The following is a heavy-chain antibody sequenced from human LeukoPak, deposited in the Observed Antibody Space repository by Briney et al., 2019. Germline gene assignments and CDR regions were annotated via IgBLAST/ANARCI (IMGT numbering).Heavy chain of an antibody. CDR3: ARGLENFDC. V-gene: IGHV1-2*06. CDR2: INPNSGGT. J-gene: IGHJ4*02. D-gene: IGHD4-11*01. CDR1: GYTFTGSY. Sequence: GASVKVSCKASGYTFTGSYMHWVQQAPGQGLEWVGRINPNSGGTSFAQKFQGSVTMTRDTSISTAYMKLSRLRSDDTAVYYCARGLENFDCWGQGTLVTVSS.